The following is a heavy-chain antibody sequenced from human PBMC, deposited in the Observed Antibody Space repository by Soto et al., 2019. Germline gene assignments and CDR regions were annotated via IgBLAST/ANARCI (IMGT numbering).Heavy chain of an antibody. CDR1: GFTFSDYY. D-gene: IGHD5-18*01. V-gene: IGHV3-11*01. CDR2: ISSSGSTI. Sequence: GGSLRLSCAASGFTFSDYYMSWIRQAPGKGLEWVSYISSSGSTIYYADSVKGRFTISRDNAKNSLYLQMNSLRAEDTAVYYCARVSSYGSYYYYMDVWGKGTTVTVSS. J-gene: IGHJ6*03. CDR3: ARVSSYGSYYYYMDV.